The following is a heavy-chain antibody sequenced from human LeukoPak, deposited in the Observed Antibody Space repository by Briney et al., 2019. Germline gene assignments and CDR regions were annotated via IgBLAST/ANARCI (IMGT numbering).Heavy chain of an antibody. CDR1: GYTFTSYA. D-gene: IGHD3-22*01. J-gene: IGHJ4*02. CDR2: INAGNGNT. CDR3: ASPSSGYYYLFDY. V-gene: IGHV1-3*01. Sequence: ASVKVSCKASGYTFTSYAMHWVRQAPGQRLEWMGWINAGNGNTKYSQKFQGRVTITRDASASTAYMELSSLRSEDTAVYYCASPSSGYYYLFDYWGQGTLVTVSS.